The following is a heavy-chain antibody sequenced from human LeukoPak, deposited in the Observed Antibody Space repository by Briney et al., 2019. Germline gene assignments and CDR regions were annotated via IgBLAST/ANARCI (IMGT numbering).Heavy chain of an antibody. CDR1: GYTFTSYG. CDR2: INPNSGGT. J-gene: IGHJ4*02. CDR3: ARGLIGYCSSTSCCYDY. V-gene: IGHV1-2*02. D-gene: IGHD2-2*01. Sequence: ASVKVSCTASGYTFTSYGISWVRQAPGQGLEWMGWINPNSGGTNYAQKFQGRVTMTRDTSISTAYMELSRLRSDDTAVYYCARGLIGYCSSTSCCYDYWGQGTLVTVSS.